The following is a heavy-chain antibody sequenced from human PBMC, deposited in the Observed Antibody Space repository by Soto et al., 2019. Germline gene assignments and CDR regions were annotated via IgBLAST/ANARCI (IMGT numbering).Heavy chain of an antibody. CDR3: ARGRGVEAGYFDY. CDR2: IYSGGST. J-gene: IGHJ4*01. CDR1: GFTVSSNY. D-gene: IGHD2-15*01. V-gene: IGHV3-53*01. Sequence: GGSLRLSCAASGFTVSSNYMSWVRQAPGKGLEWVSVIYSGGSTYYADSVKGRFTISRDNSKNTLYLQMNSLRAEDTAVYYCARGRGVEAGYFDYWGQETLVTVSS.